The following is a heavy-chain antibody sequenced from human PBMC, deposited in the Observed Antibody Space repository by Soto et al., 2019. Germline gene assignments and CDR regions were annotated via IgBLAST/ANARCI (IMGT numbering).Heavy chain of an antibody. CDR3: ARQSGYCTSTTCYYYYMDV. Sequence: QLQLQESGPGLVKPSETLSLTCTVSGGSVSSSRYYWGWIRQPPGKGLDWIASIYYSGNTYYNPSLNSRVTISVDTSKNQFSLKRRSVPAADTAVYYCARQSGYCTSTTCYYYYMDVWGEGTTVTVSS. V-gene: IGHV4-39*01. CDR2: IYYSGNT. J-gene: IGHJ6*03. CDR1: GGSVSSSRYY. D-gene: IGHD2-2*01.